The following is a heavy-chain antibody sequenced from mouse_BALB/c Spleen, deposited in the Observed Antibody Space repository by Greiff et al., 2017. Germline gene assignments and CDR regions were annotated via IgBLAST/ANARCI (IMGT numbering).Heavy chain of an antibody. CDR2: ILPGSGST. V-gene: IGHV1-9*01. CDR1: GYTFSSYW. J-gene: IGHJ2*01. Sequence: VQLQQSGAELMKPGASVKISCKATGYTFSSYWIEWVKQRPGHGLEWIGEILPGSGSTNYNEKFKGKATITADTSSNTAYLQLSSLTSEDTAVYYCARSGLITYFDYWGQGTTLTVSS. D-gene: IGHD1-1*01. CDR3: ARSGLITYFDY.